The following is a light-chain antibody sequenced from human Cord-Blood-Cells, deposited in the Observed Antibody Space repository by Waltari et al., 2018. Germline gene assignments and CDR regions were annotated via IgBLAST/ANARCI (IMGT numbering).Light chain of an antibody. CDR3: SSYAGSNNLV. J-gene: IGLJ3*02. CDR2: EVS. Sequence: QSALTQPPSASGSPGQSVTXPCXGTSSDVGGYNYVSWYQPHPGKAPKLMIYEVSKRPSGVPDRFSGSKSGNTASLTVSGLQAEDEADYYCSSYAGSNNLVFGGGTKLTVL. V-gene: IGLV2-8*01. CDR1: SSDVGGYNY.